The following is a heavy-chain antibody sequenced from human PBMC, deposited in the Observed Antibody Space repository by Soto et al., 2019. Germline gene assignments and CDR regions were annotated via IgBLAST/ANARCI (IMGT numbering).Heavy chain of an antibody. Sequence: ERSLRRSGLPSAFTFSSSSLNWLRQAPGKGLEWVSYISSSSSTIYYADSVKGRFTISRDNAKNSLYLQMNSLRAEDTAVYYCARDWGVGATTIDYWGQGT. V-gene: IGHV3-48*01. J-gene: IGHJ4*02. CDR2: ISSSSSTI. D-gene: IGHD1-26*01. CDR3: ARDWGVGATTIDY. CDR1: AFTFSSSS.